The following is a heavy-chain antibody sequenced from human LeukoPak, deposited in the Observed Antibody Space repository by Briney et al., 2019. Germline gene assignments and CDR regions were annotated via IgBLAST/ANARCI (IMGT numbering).Heavy chain of an antibody. CDR2: ISYDGSNK. CDR3: ARAHSSSWYSGPWGMDV. V-gene: IGHV3-30-3*01. J-gene: IGHJ6*02. D-gene: IGHD6-13*01. CDR1: GFTFSSYA. Sequence: GGSLRLSCAASGFTFSSYAMHWVRQAPGKGLEWVAVISYDGSNKHYADSVKGRFTISRDNSKNTLYLQMNSLRAEDTAVYYCARAHSSSWYSGPWGMDVWGQGTTVTVSS.